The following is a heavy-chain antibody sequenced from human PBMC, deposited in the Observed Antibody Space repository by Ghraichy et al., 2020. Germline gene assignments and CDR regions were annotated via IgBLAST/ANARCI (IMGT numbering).Heavy chain of an antibody. D-gene: IGHD4-11*01. CDR1: GFTFSSYS. V-gene: IGHV3-48*02. J-gene: IGHJ6*02. Sequence: GGSLRLSCAASGFTFSSYSMNWVRQAPGKGLEWVSYISSSSSTIYYADSVKGRFTISRDNAKNSLYLQMNSLRDEDTAVYYCAREGPVTNYYYYGMDVWGQGTTVTVSS. CDR2: ISSSSSTI. CDR3: AREGPVTNYYYYGMDV.